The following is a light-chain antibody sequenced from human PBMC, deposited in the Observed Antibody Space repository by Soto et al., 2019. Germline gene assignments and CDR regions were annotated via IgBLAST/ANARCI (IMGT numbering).Light chain of an antibody. CDR1: SSDVGSYNL. CDR2: EGT. V-gene: IGLV2-23*01. CDR3: CSYGGRSTYV. Sequence: QSALTQPASVSGSPGQSITISCTGTSSDVGSYNLVSRYQQHPGKASKLMIYEGTKRPSGVSNRFSASKSANTASLTISGLQAEDEADYYCCSYGGRSTYVFGTGTKLTVL. J-gene: IGLJ1*01.